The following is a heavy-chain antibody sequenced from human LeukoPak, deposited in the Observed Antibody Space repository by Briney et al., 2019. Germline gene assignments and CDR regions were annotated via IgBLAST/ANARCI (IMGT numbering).Heavy chain of an antibody. J-gene: IGHJ4*02. CDR3: ARGAGGYYFDY. CDR1: GFTVSSNY. Sequence: GGSLRLSCAASGFTVSSNYMSWVRQAPGKGLEWVSVIYTGGSTDYADSVKGRFTISTDNSKNTLSLQMNSLRAEDTAMYYCARGAGGYYFDYWGQGTLVTVSS. CDR2: IYTGGST. V-gene: IGHV3-66*01. D-gene: IGHD3-10*01.